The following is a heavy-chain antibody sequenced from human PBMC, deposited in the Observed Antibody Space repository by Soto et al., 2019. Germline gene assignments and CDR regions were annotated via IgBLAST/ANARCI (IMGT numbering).Heavy chain of an antibody. CDR1: GGSISSSSYY. CDR2: IYYSGST. J-gene: IGHJ5*02. Sequence: PXATLSLTCTVCGGSISSSSYYWGWIRQPPGKGLEWIGSIYYSGSTYYNPSLKSRVTISVDTSKNQFSLKLSSVTAADTAVYYCARSVVVVGNNWFDPWGQGTLVTVSS. CDR3: ARSVVVVGNNWFDP. V-gene: IGHV4-39*01. D-gene: IGHD2-15*01.